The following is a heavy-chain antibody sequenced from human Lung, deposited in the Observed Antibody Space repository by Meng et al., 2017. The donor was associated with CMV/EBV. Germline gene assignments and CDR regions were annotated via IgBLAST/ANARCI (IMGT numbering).Heavy chain of an antibody. D-gene: IGHD2-21*02. CDR2: IYHSGST. CDR3: ARIERRQILKYCGSDCSTTDY. CDR1: GGSISSSNL. J-gene: IGHJ4*02. Sequence: QVQLQESGPGLVKPSGTLSLTCAVSGGSISSSNLWTWVRQVPGKGLEWIGEIYHSGSTNYNPSLKSRVTISVDKFKNQFSLKLGSVTAADTAVYYCARIERRQILKYCGSDCSTTDYWGQGTLVTVSS. V-gene: IGHV4-4*02.